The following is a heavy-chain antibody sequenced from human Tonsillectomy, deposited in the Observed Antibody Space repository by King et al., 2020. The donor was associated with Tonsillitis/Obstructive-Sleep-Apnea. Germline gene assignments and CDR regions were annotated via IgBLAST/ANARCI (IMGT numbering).Heavy chain of an antibody. D-gene: IGHD3-16*01. CDR3: ARDLGANGFDP. J-gene: IGHJ5*02. Sequence: QLVQSGVEVKKPGTSVKVSCKTSGYNFISYGIAWVRQAPGQGLEWMGWISVDIGETHYIEKFQGRVTMTADTSTSTVHLQLRSLRSDDTAVYYCARDLGANGFDPWGQGTLVTVSS. CDR2: ISVDIGET. V-gene: IGHV1-18*01. CDR1: GYNFISYG.